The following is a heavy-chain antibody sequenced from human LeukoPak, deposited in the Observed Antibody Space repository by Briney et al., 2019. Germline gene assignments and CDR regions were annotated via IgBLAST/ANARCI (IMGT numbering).Heavy chain of an antibody. J-gene: IGHJ4*02. Sequence: NPGRSLRLSCAASGFTFSSYGMHWVRQAPGKGLEWVAVIWYDGSNKYYADSVKGRFTISRDNSKNTLYLQMNSLRAEDTAVYHCSRDGGGDSADYYFDRWGQGTLVTVSS. CDR3: SRDGGGDSADYYFDR. V-gene: IGHV3-33*01. D-gene: IGHD1-26*01. CDR1: GFTFSSYG. CDR2: IWYDGSNK.